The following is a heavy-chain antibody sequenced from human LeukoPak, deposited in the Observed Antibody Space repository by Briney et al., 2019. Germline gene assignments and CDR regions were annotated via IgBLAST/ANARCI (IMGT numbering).Heavy chain of an antibody. CDR3: ARDGGSYYRYDFQH. J-gene: IGHJ1*01. CDR1: GYTFTSYA. D-gene: IGHD1-26*01. Sequence: ASVKVSCKASGYTFTSYAMHWVRQAPGQRLEWMGWINAGNGNTKYSQKFQGRVTITRDTSASTAYMELSSLRSEDTAVYYCARDGGSYYRYDFQHWGQGTLVTVSS. CDR2: INAGNGNT. V-gene: IGHV1-3*01.